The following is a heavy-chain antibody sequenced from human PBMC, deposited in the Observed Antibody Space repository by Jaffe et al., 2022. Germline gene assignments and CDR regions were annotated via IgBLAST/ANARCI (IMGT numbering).Heavy chain of an antibody. CDR3: ARPGISMAGTSYFDP. D-gene: IGHD6-19*01. V-gene: IGHV4-38-2*02. CDR2: IYHSGSA. CDR1: GYSISSGYF. J-gene: IGHJ5*02. Sequence: QVQLQESGPGLVKPSETLSLTCNVSGYSISSGYFWGWIRQPPGKGPEWIGSIYHSGSAYYNPSLKTRVSISVDTSKNQLSLKMTSVTVADTAVYFCARPGISMAGTSYFDPWGQGTLVTVSS.